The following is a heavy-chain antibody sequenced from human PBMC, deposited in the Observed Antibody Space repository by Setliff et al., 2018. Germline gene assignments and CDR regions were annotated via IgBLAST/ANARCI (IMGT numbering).Heavy chain of an antibody. CDR2: INHSGST. D-gene: IGHD3-16*02. Sequence: LSLTCAVYGGSFSGYYWSWIRQPPGKGLEWIGEINHSGSTNYNPSLKSRVTISVDTSKNQFSLKLSSVTAADTAVYYCARDNNPGYRGYWGRFDYWGQGTLVTVSS. CDR1: GGSFSGYY. J-gene: IGHJ4*02. CDR3: ARDNNPGYRGYWGRFDY. V-gene: IGHV4-34*01.